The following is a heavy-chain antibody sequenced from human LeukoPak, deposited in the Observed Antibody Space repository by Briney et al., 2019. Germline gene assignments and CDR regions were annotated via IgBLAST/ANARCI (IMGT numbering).Heavy chain of an antibody. CDR1: GGSISTYY. V-gene: IGHV4-59*08. CDR3: ARPTSGTYSYAFDI. Sequence: SETLSLTCTVSGGSISTYYWSWIRQPPGKGLEWIGYINYSGSTNYSPSLKSRVTISVDTSKNQVSLNLSSVTAADTAVYYCARPTSGTYSYAFDIWGQGTMVTVSS. J-gene: IGHJ3*02. CDR2: INYSGST. D-gene: IGHD3-10*01.